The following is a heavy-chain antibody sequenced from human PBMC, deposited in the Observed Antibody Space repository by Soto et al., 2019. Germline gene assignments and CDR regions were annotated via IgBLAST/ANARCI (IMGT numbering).Heavy chain of an antibody. J-gene: IGHJ4*02. CDR3: VRGGGGGLFEH. V-gene: IGHV3-23*01. Sequence: GGSLRLSCAASGFTFNTYAMSWVRQAPGKGLEWVSAISDSGGRTYYADSVKGRFTISRDNTESSLFLQMNSLGIDDTAVYSCVRGGGGGLFEHWGQGVLVTVSS. CDR2: ISDSGGRT. D-gene: IGHD2-21*01. CDR1: GFTFNTYA.